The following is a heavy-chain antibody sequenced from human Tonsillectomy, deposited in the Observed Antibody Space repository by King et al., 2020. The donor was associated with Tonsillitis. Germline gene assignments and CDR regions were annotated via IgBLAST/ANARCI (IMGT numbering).Heavy chain of an antibody. J-gene: IGHJ4*02. CDR1: GFTFSSYW. CDR3: ARARTYYYGSGASDYFDY. CDR2: INSDGSST. V-gene: IGHV3-74*01. D-gene: IGHD3-10*01. Sequence: VQLVESGGGLVQPGGSLRLSCAASGFTFSSYWMHWVRQAPGKGLVWVSRINSDGSSTSYADSVKGRFTISRDNAKNTLYLQMNSLRAEDTAVYYCARARTYYYGSGASDYFDYWGQGPLVTVSS.